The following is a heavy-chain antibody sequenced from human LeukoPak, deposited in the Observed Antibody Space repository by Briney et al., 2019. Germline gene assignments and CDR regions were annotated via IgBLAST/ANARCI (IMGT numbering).Heavy chain of an antibody. CDR3: AKSASYGSGSWYYFDY. J-gene: IGHJ4*02. V-gene: IGHV3-30*02. CDR1: GFTFSSYG. D-gene: IGHD3-10*01. Sequence: GGSLRLSCAASGFTFSSYGMHWVRQAPGKGLGWVAFIRYDGSNKYYADSVKGRFTISRDNSKNTLYLQMNSLRAEDTAVYYCAKSASYGSGSWYYFDYWGQGTLVTVSS. CDR2: IRYDGSNK.